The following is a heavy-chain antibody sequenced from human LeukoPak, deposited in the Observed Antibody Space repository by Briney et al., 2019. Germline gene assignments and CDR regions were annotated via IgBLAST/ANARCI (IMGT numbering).Heavy chain of an antibody. J-gene: IGHJ4*02. V-gene: IGHV3-21*01. Sequence: GGSLRLSCAAPGFTFSSYSMNWVRQAPGKGLEWVSSISSSSSYIYYADSVKGRFTISRDNAKNSLYLQMNSLRAEDTAVYYCASHRTYCSGGSCYSSQLYWGQGTLVTVSS. CDR1: GFTFSSYS. D-gene: IGHD2-15*01. CDR3: ASHRTYCSGGSCYSSQLY. CDR2: ISSSSSYI.